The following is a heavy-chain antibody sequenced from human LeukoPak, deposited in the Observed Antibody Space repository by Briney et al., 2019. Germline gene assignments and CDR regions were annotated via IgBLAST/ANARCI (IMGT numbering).Heavy chain of an antibody. CDR1: GGSFSGYY. D-gene: IGHD4-17*01. CDR2: INHSGST. J-gene: IGHJ6*03. CDR3: AREKGYDDYVGGDYYYYYMDV. V-gene: IGHV4-34*01. Sequence: SETLSLTCAVYGGSFSGYYWSWIRQPPGKGLEWIGEINHSGSTNYNPSLKSRVTISVDTSKNQFSLKLTSVTAADTAVYYCAREKGYDDYVGGDYYYYYMDVWGKGTTVTIPS.